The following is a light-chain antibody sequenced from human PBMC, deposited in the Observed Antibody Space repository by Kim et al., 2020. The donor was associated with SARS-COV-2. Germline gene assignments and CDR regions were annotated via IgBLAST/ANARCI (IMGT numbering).Light chain of an antibody. V-gene: IGLV3-1*01. CDR2: QDS. Sequence: SYELTQPPSVSVSPGQTASITCSGDKLGDKYACWYQQKPGQSPVVVIYQDSKRPSGIPERFSGSNSGNTATLTISGTQAMDEADYYCQAWDSSTVWVFGGGTQLTDL. CDR1: KLGDKY. CDR3: QAWDSSTVWV. J-gene: IGLJ3*02.